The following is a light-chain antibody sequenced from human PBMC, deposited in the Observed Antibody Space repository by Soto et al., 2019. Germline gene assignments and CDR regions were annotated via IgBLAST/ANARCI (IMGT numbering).Light chain of an antibody. Sequence: QSGLTQPASVSGSPGQSITISCTGTSSDVGGYNYVSWYQHHPGKAPKLIIYEVSNRPSGVSNRFSGSKSGNTASLTISGLQAEDEADYYCNSYTSKSTGVFGTGTKLTVL. CDR3: NSYTSKSTGV. J-gene: IGLJ1*01. CDR2: EVS. V-gene: IGLV2-14*01. CDR1: SSDVGGYNY.